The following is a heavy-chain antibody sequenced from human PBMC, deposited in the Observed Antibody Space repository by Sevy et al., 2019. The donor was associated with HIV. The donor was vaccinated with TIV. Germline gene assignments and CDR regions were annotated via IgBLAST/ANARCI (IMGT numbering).Heavy chain of an antibody. D-gene: IGHD2-8*01. J-gene: IGHJ4*02. CDR3: AREGCTKPHDY. CDR2: IKQDGSAK. V-gene: IGHV3-7*03. CDR1: GFTFTNYW. Sequence: GGSLRLSCAASGFTFTNYWMSWVRQAPGKGLEWVANIKQDGSAKYYVDSVKGRFTISRDNSKSSVYLQMNNLRPEDTAVYYCAREGCTKPHDYWGQGTLVTVSS.